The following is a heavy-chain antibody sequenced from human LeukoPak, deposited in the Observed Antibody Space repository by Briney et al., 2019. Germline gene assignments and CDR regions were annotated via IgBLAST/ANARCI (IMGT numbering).Heavy chain of an antibody. D-gene: IGHD6-13*01. CDR1: GFTFSSFW. V-gene: IGHV3-53*05. Sequence: AGGSLRLSCAASGFTFSSFWMNWVRQAPGKGLEWVSVIYSGGSTYYADSVKGRFTISRDNSKNTLYLQMNSLRAEDTAVYYCARFNLRIAASFGWFDYWGQGTLVTVSS. CDR3: ARFNLRIAASFGWFDY. CDR2: IYSGGST. J-gene: IGHJ4*02.